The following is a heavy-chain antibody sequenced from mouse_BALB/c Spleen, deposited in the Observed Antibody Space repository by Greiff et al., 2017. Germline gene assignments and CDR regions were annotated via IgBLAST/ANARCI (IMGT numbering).Heavy chain of an antibody. Sequence: EVNVVESGAELVKPGASVKLSCTASGFNIKDTYMHWVKQRPEQGLEWIGRIDPANGNTKYDPKFQGKATITADTSSNTAYLQLSSLTSEDTAVYYCARGDGYDGNYAMDYWGQGTSVTVSS. D-gene: IGHD2-2*01. V-gene: IGHV14-3*02. J-gene: IGHJ4*01. CDR1: GFNIKDTY. CDR3: ARGDGYDGNYAMDY. CDR2: IDPANGNT.